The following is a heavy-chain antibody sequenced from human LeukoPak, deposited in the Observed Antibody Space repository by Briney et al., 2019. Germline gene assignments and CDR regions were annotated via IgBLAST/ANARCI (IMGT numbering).Heavy chain of an antibody. J-gene: IGHJ3*02. CDR2: VRYGGINK. D-gene: IGHD3-10*01. Sequence: GGSLRLSCAASGFTDSSNYMSWVRQAPGKGLEGVSFVRYGGINKYYADSVKGRFTISRDNSKNTLYLQMNRLRPEDTALYSCAKEGDYYGSGSHRDAFDMWGQGTMVTVSS. CDR3: AKEGDYYGSGSHRDAFDM. CDR1: GFTDSSNY. V-gene: IGHV3-30*02.